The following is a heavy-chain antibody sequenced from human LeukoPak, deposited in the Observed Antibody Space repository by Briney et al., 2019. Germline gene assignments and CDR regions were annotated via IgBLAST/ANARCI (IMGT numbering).Heavy chain of an antibody. J-gene: IGHJ4*02. CDR2: ISYDGSNK. Sequence: GRSLRLSCAASGFTFSSYGMHWVRQAPGKGLEWVAVISYDGSNKYYADSVKGRFTISRDNSKNTLYLQMNSLRAEDTAVYYCARDDRTSGSFDYWGQGTLVTVSS. CDR3: ARDDRTSGSFDY. V-gene: IGHV3-30*03. D-gene: IGHD1-1*01. CDR1: GFTFSSYG.